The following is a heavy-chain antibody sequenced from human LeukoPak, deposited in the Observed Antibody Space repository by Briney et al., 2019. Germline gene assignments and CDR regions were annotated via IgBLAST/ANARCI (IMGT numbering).Heavy chain of an antibody. J-gene: IGHJ4*02. CDR1: GFTFSSYG. CDR2: IWYDGSNK. CDR3: ARGLMTTVTTYDY. D-gene: IGHD4-17*01. V-gene: IGHV3-33*01. Sequence: PGRSLRLSCAASGFTFSSYGMHWVRQAPGKGLEWVAVIWYDGSNKYYADSVKGRFTISRDNSKNTLYLQMNSLRAEDTAVYYCARGLMTTVTTYDYWGQGTLVTVSS.